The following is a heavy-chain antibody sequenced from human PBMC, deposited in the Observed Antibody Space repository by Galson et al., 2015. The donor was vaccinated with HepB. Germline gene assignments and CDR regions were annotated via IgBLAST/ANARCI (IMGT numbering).Heavy chain of an antibody. J-gene: IGHJ4*01. CDR1: GYSFTNYW. CDR2: IDPGDSYT. V-gene: IGHV5-10-1*01. Sequence: QSGAEVKKPGESLRISCKGSGYSFTNYWITWVRQMPGKGLEWMGRIDPGDSYTNYSPSFQGHVTISADKSISTAYLQWSSLKASDTAMYYCALFAYENFDYWGQGTLVTVSS. D-gene: IGHD5-12*01. CDR3: ALFAYENFDY.